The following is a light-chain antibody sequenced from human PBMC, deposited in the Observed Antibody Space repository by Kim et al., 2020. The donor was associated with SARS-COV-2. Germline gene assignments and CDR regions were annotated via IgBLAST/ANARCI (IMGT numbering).Light chain of an antibody. CDR1: QSVTS. CDR3: QQYDSSSWT. V-gene: IGKV3-20*01. J-gene: IGKJ1*01. CDR2: GTS. Sequence: SLSPGERATLSCRASQSVTSIAWYQFKPGQAPRLLIYGTSSRSTGIPVRFSGSGSGTDFTLTISRLESEDFAVYYCQQYDSSSWTFGQGTKVDIK.